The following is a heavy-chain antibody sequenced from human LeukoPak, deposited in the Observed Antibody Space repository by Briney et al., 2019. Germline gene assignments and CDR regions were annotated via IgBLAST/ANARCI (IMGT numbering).Heavy chain of an antibody. CDR1: GFTFDDYG. CDR3: ARDLRGSTMIVVVINAFDI. D-gene: IGHD3-22*01. V-gene: IGHV3-20*04. Sequence: GGSLRLSCAASGFTFDDYGMSWVRQAPGKGLEWVSGINWNGGCTGYADSVKGRFTISRDNAKNSLYLQMNSLRAEDTALYYCARDLRGSTMIVVVINAFDIWGQGTMVTVSS. J-gene: IGHJ3*02. CDR2: INWNGGCT.